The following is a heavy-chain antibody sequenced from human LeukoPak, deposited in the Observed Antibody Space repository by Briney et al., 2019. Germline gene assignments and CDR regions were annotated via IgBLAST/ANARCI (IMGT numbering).Heavy chain of an antibody. CDR3: ARHSGTLGYFDY. CDR2: FYYRGST. V-gene: IGHV4-59*12. J-gene: IGHJ4*02. D-gene: IGHD1-14*01. CDR1: GGSISSYY. Sequence: PSETLSLTCTVSGGSISSYYWSWIRQPPGKGLEWIGYFYYRGSTNYNPSLKSRVTISLDTSKNPFSLRLRSVTAADTAVYYCARHSGTLGYFDYWGQGTRVTVSS.